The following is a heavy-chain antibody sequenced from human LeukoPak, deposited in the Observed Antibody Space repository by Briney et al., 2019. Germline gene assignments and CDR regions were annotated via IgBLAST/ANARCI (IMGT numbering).Heavy chain of an antibody. V-gene: IGHV3-74*01. CDR1: GFTFSSYW. Sequence: GGSLRLSCAAAGFTFSSYWMHWVRQAPGKGLVWGSRIHSDGSSTSYADSVKGRFTSSRDNAKNTVYLQMNSLRAEDTAVYYCARVGLGHVYYYGMDVWGQGTTVTVSS. CDR2: IHSDGSST. D-gene: IGHD3-16*01. J-gene: IGHJ6*02. CDR3: ARVGLGHVYYYGMDV.